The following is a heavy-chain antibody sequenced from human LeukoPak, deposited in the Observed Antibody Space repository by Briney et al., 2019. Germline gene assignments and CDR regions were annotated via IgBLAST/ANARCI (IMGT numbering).Heavy chain of an antibody. J-gene: IGHJ6*03. CDR1: GFTFSSYG. D-gene: IGHD4-17*01. Sequence: GGSLRLSCAASGFTFSSYGMSWVRQAPGKGLEWVSAISGSGGSTYYADSVKGRFTISRDNSKNTLYLQMNSLRAEDTAVYYCARDRGDSFYYYYYMDVWGKGTTVTVSS. CDR3: ARDRGDSFYYYYYMDV. V-gene: IGHV3-23*01. CDR2: ISGSGGST.